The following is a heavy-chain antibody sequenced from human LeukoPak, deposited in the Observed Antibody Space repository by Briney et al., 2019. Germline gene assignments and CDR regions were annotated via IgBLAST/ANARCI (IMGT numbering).Heavy chain of an antibody. V-gene: IGHV4-34*01. Sequence: SEPLSLTCAVYGGSFSGYYWSWIRQPTGKGLEWIGENNHSGSTNYSPSLKSRVTISVDTSKNQFSLKLSSVTAADTAVYYCASSFLDTAMVIAGRNDYYYYYMDVWGKGTTVTVSS. CDR1: GGSFSGYY. D-gene: IGHD5-18*01. J-gene: IGHJ6*03. CDR3: ASSFLDTAMVIAGRNDYYYYYMDV. CDR2: NNHSGST.